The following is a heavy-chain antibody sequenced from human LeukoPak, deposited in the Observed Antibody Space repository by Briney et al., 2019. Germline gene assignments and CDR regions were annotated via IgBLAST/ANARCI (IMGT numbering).Heavy chain of an antibody. CDR2: ISAYNGNT. D-gene: IGHD3-22*01. CDR1: GYTFTSFG. CDR3: ARSQYYYDRTGYYKDY. V-gene: IGHV1-18*01. J-gene: IGHJ4*02. Sequence: ASVKVSCKASGYTFTSFGFSWVRQAPGQGLEWMGWISAYNGNTNYAQRVQGRVTMTTDTSTSTAYMELRSLRSDDTAVYYCARSQYYYDRTGYYKDYWGQGTLSPSPQ.